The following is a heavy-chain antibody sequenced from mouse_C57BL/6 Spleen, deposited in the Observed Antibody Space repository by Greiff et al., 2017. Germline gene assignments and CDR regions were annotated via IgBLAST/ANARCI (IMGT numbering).Heavy chain of an antibody. V-gene: IGHV1-7*01. J-gene: IGHJ2*01. D-gene: IGHD2-12*01. Sequence: QVQLQQSGAELAKPGASVKLSCKASGYTFTSYWMHWVKQRPGQGLEWIGYINPSSGYNKYNQKFKDKATLTADKASSTAYMQLSSLTYEDSAFYYWASTVEGYFDYWGQGTTLTVSS. CDR2: INPSSGYN. CDR1: GYTFTSYW. CDR3: ASTVEGYFDY.